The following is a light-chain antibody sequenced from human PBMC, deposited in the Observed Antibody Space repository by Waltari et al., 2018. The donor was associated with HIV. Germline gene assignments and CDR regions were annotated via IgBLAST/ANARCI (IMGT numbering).Light chain of an antibody. CDR3: HVWDSDTKHVL. Sequence: SYVLTQPPSVSVAPGQTATITCGAHNIGIKSVPRYQHNAGQSPVLVVYDGSDRPSGTPERISGSKFGNTATLTISGVEAGDEADYYCHVWDSDTKHVLFGGGTKLTVL. CDR2: DGS. CDR1: NIGIKS. J-gene: IGLJ3*02. V-gene: IGLV3-21*02.